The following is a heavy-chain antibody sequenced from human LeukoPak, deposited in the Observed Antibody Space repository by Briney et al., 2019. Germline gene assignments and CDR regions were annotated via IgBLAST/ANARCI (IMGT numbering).Heavy chain of an antibody. J-gene: IGHJ4*02. CDR2: IYYSGST. V-gene: IGHV4-59*01. CDR3: ARDSSSGFDY. CDR1: GGSISSYY. Sequence: PSETLSLTCTVSGGSISSYYWSWIRQPPGKGLEWIGYIYYSGSTNCNPSLKSRVTISVDTSKNQFSLKLSSVTAADTAVYYCARDSSSGFDYWGQGTLVTVSS. D-gene: IGHD6-6*01.